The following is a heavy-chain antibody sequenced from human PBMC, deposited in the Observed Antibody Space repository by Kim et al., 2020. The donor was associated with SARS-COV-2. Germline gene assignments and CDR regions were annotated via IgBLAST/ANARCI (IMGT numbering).Heavy chain of an antibody. Sequence: EQKYQGGVTMTRETSTSTVYMELSSLRSEDTAVYYCASRLEYSSSWAFDYWGQGTLVTVSS. CDR3: ASRLEYSSSWAFDY. D-gene: IGHD6-13*01. J-gene: IGHJ4*02. V-gene: IGHV1-46*01.